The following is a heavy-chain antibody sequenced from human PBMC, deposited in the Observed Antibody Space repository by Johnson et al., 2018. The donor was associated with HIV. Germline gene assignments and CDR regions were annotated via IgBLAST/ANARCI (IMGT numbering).Heavy chain of an antibody. CDR2: ISYDGSNK. J-gene: IGHJ3*02. CDR1: GFTFSSYG. Sequence: VHLVESGGGVAQPGRSLRLSCAASGFTFSSYGMHWVRQAPGKGLAWVAVISYDGSNKYYADSVKGRFTISRDNSKNTLYLQMNSLRAEDTAVYYCASAGIVGDQRDAFDIWGQGTMVTVSS. V-gene: IGHV3-30*03. CDR3: ASAGIVGDQRDAFDI. D-gene: IGHD1-26*01.